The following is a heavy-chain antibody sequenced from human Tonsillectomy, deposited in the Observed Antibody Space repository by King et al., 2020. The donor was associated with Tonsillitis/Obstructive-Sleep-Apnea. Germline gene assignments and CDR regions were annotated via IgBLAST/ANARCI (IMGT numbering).Heavy chain of an antibody. CDR1: GGSISSGGYY. CDR3: AREERSHYDSSGYLDY. CDR2: IYYSGST. D-gene: IGHD3-22*01. Sequence: QLQESGPGLVKPSQTLSLTCTVSGGSISSGGYYWSWIRQHPGKGLEWIGYIYYSGSTYYNPSLKSRVIISVDTSKNQFSLKLSSVTAADTAVYYCAREERSHYDSSGYLDYWGQGTLVTVSP. V-gene: IGHV4-31*03. J-gene: IGHJ4*02.